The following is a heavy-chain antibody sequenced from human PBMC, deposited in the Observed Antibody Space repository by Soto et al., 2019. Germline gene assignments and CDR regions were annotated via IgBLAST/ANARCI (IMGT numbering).Heavy chain of an antibody. Sequence: SETLSLTCTVSGGSIRTYYWSWIRQPPGKGLEWIGSIYNSGSTNYNPSLQSRVTISLDTSKKQFSLKLRSVTAADTAVYYCARHRVGSGSWHDAFDIWGQGTMVTVSS. CDR2: IYNSGST. D-gene: IGHD3-10*01. V-gene: IGHV4-59*01. CDR3: ARHRVGSGSWHDAFDI. CDR1: GGSIRTYY. J-gene: IGHJ3*02.